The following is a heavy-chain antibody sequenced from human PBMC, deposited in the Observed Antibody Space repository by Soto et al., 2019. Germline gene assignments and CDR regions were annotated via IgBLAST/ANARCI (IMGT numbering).Heavy chain of an antibody. CDR1: GGPISGGGYY. CDR2: IYYSGST. CDR3: ARSSIFEWLLGPFDY. Sequence: PSETLALTVTVCGGPISGGGYYGSWIRKHPWKGLESIWYIYYSGSTYYNPSLKSRVTISVDTSKNHFSLKLSSVTAADKAVYYCARSSIFEWLLGPFDYWGQGTLVTVYS. J-gene: IGHJ4*02. D-gene: IGHD3-3*01. V-gene: IGHV4-31*03.